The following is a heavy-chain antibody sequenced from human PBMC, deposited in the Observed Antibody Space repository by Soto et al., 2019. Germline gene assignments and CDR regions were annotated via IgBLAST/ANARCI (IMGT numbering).Heavy chain of an antibody. Sequence: QVQLVESGGGVVQPGRSLRLSCAASGFTFSSYAMHWVRQAPGKGLEWVAVISYDGSNKYYADSVKGRFTISRDNSENTRQLQMDSLRAAGTAVYYSARVAHVSSWDRHYSYYGMDVWGQGTTVTVSS. D-gene: IGHD6-13*01. CDR3: ARVAHVSSWDRHYSYYGMDV. V-gene: IGHV3-30-3*01. CDR1: GFTFSSYA. J-gene: IGHJ6*02. CDR2: ISYDGSNK.